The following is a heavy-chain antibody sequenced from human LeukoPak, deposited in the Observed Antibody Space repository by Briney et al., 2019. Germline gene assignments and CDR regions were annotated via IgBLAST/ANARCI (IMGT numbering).Heavy chain of an antibody. V-gene: IGHV4-59*08. D-gene: IGHD3-16*01. J-gene: IGHJ4*02. CDR3: ARRRSFGGVDY. CDR2: IYYSGST. Sequence: SETLSLTCTVSGGSISSYYWSWIRQPPGKGLEWIGYIYYSGSTNYNPSLKSRVTISVDTSKNQFSLKLSSVTAADTAVYYCARRRSFGGVDYWGQGTLVTVSS. CDR1: GGSISSYY.